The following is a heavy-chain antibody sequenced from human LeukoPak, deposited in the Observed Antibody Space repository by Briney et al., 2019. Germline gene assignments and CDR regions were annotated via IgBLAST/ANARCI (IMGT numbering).Heavy chain of an antibody. Sequence: SETLSLTCTVSSGSITGYYWAWIRQPPGKGLEWIGYIYHSGSTNYNPSLKSRVTISADTSKDQFSLKLASVTAADTAVYYCATGYSSTWYYFDYWGQGTLVTVSS. CDR2: IYHSGST. CDR1: SGSITGYY. J-gene: IGHJ4*02. V-gene: IGHV4-59*01. CDR3: ATGYSSTWYYFDY. D-gene: IGHD6-13*01.